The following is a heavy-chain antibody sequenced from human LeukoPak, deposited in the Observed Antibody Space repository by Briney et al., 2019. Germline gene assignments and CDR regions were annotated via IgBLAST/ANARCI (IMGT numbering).Heavy chain of an antibody. CDR1: GGSISSSSYY. J-gene: IGHJ6*02. CDR3: ARGPDPGKVGAAIHYYYGMDV. Sequence: RPSETLSLTCTVSGGSISSSSYYWGWIRQPPGKGLEWIGSIYYSGSTYYNPSLKSRVTISVDTSKNQFSLKLSSVTAADTAVYYCARGPDPGKVGAAIHYYYGMDVWGQGTTVTVSS. V-gene: IGHV4-39*07. D-gene: IGHD1-26*01. CDR2: IYYSGST.